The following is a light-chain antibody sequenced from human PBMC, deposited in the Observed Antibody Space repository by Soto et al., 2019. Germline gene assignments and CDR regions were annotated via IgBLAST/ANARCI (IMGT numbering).Light chain of an antibody. CDR3: GTWDGSLNGWV. CDR1: SANIGPNY. V-gene: IGLV1-51*02. J-gene: IGLJ3*02. Sequence: QSVLTQPPSVSAAPGQSITISCAGSSANIGPNYVSWYQQLPETAPKLLIYENNKRSSGIPDRFSGSKSGTSATLGITGLQTGDEADYYCGTWDGSLNGWVFGGGTKLTVL. CDR2: ENN.